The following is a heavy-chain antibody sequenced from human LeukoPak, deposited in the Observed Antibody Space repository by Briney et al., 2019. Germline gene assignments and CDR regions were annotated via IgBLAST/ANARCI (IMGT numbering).Heavy chain of an antibody. Sequence: GGSLRLSCAASVFTFSIHAMSCARQAPGKGLEWVSAVSARGENTYYADAVRGRFPVSRDNSKNTLYVAMNSVRGEDTAVYFCAREKGVARSSGWHAFDIWGQGALVTVS. CDR1: VFTFSIHA. CDR2: VSARGENT. V-gene: IGHV3-23*01. D-gene: IGHD6-19*01. J-gene: IGHJ3*02. CDR3: AREKGVARSSGWHAFDI.